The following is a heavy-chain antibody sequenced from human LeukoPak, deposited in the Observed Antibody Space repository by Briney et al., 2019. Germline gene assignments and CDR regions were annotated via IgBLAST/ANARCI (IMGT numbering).Heavy chain of an antibody. J-gene: IGHJ4*02. CDR3: AKDRADVVPTMVLDY. CDR2: ISNNGGYT. V-gene: IGHV3-23*01. Sequence: GGSLRLSCAASGFTFSSSAMSWVRQAPGKGLEWVSAISNNGGYTYYADSVQGRFTISRDNSKSTLCLQMNSLRAEDTAVYYCAKDRADVVPTMVLDYWGQGILVTVSS. CDR1: GFTFSSSA. D-gene: IGHD5-12*01.